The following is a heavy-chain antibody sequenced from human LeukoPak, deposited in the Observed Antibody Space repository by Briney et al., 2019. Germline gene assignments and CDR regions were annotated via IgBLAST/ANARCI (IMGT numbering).Heavy chain of an antibody. CDR1: GFTFSSYW. Sequence: GSLRLSCAASGFTFSSYWMSWVRQAPGKGLEWVASIKQDGSEIYYVDSVKGRFTISRDNAKNSLYLQMNSLRAEDTAVYYCARGSVLRYFDWPNYYMDVWGKGTTVTVSS. CDR2: IKQDGSEI. CDR3: ARGSVLRYFDWPNYYMDV. J-gene: IGHJ6*03. V-gene: IGHV3-7*01. D-gene: IGHD3-9*01.